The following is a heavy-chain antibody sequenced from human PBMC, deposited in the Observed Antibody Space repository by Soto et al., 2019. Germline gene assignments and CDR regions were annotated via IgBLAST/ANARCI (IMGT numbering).Heavy chain of an antibody. D-gene: IGHD6-6*01. CDR2: IIPIFGTA. V-gene: IGHV1-69*13. J-gene: IGHJ4*02. CDR3: ARGAHSSSSAFDY. Sequence: SVKVSCKASGGTFSSYAISWMRQAPGQGLEWMGGIIPIFGTANYAQKFQGRVTITADESTSTAYMELSSLRSEDTAVYYCARGAHSSSSAFDYWGQGTLVTVSS. CDR1: GGTFSSYA.